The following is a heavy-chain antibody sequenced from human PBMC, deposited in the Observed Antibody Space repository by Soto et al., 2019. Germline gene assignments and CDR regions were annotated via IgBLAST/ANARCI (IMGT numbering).Heavy chain of an antibody. CDR1: GGTFSNYA. CDR3: ARPVEMATISRSYLFY. V-gene: IGHV1-69*01. D-gene: IGHD5-12*01. J-gene: IGHJ4*02. Sequence: QVQLVQSGAEVKKPGSSVKVSCKASGGTFSNYAINWVRQAPGQGLEWMGGIIPIFGTGNYAQKFQGRVTITADEYTSTAYLDLSGLRPEDTAVYYCARPVEMATISRSYLFYWGQGTLVTVSS. CDR2: IIPIFGTG.